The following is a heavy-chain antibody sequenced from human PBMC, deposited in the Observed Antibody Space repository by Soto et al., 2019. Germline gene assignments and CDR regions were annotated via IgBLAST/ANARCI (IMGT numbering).Heavy chain of an antibody. CDR2: ISGSGGST. CDR1: GFTFSSYA. CDR3: AKDLTLYSYGLYYFDY. Sequence: EVQLLESGGGLVQPGGSLRLSCAASGFTFSSYAMSWVRQAPGKGLEWVSAISGSGGSTYYADSVKGRFTISRDNSKNTLYLQMNSRRAEDTAVYYCAKDLTLYSYGLYYFDYWGQGTLVTVSS. D-gene: IGHD5-18*01. V-gene: IGHV3-23*01. J-gene: IGHJ4*02.